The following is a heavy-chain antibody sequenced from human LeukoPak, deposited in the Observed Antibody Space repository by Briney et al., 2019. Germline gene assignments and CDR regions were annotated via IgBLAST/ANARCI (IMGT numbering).Heavy chain of an antibody. CDR3: ARDCCDPLYESGAKIGGIDY. CDR2: ISSSSSYI. J-gene: IGHJ4*02. CDR1: GFTFSSYA. V-gene: IGHV3-23*01. D-gene: IGHD3-10*01. Sequence: PGGSLRLSCAASGFTFSSYAMSWVRQAPGKGLEWVSAISSSSSYIYYADSVKGRFTISRNNSNNTLYLQMSRLRAEDTAVYYCARDCCDPLYESGAKIGGIDYWGQGTLVTVSS.